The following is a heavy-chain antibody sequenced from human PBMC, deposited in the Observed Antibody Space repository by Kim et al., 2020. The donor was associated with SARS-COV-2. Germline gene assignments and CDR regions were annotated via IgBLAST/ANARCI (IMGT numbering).Heavy chain of an antibody. CDR3: ARDSSYCGFDY. CDR2: IWYDGSNK. V-gene: IGHV3-33*01. D-gene: IGHD2-15*01. J-gene: IGHJ4*02. Sequence: GGSLRLSCAASGFTFSSYGMHWVRQAPGKGLEWVAVIWYDGSNKYYADSVKGRFTISRDNSKNTLYLQMNSLRAEDTAVYYCARDSSYCGFDYWGQGTLVTVSS. CDR1: GFTFSSYG.